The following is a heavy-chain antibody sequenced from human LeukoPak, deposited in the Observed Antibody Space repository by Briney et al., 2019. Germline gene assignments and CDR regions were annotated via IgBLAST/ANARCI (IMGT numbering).Heavy chain of an antibody. J-gene: IGHJ4*02. CDR2: IYYSGST. Sequence: SEPLSLTCTVSGGSISSYYWSWIRQPPGKGLAWIGYIYYSGSTNYNPSLKSRVTISVDTSKNQFSLKLSSVTAADTAVYYCARDHDYGDYFDYWGQGTLVTVSS. CDR3: ARDHDYGDYFDY. D-gene: IGHD4-17*01. V-gene: IGHV4-59*01. CDR1: GGSISSYY.